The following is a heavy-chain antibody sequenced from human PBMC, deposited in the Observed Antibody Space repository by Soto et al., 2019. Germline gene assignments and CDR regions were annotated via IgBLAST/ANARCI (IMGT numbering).Heavy chain of an antibody. CDR2: ISSSSRTI. J-gene: IGHJ4*02. CDR1: GFIFSSYS. CDR3: ARDRIAAAYYFDY. Sequence: GGSLRLSCAASGFIFSSYSMNWVRQAPGKGLEWVSYISSSSRTIYYAESVKGRFTISRDNAKNSLYLQMNSLRDEDTAVYYCARDRIAAAYYFDYWGQGIPVTVSS. D-gene: IGHD6-13*01. V-gene: IGHV3-48*02.